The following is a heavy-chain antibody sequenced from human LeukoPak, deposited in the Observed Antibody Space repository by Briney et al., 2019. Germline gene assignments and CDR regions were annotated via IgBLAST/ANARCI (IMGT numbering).Heavy chain of an antibody. D-gene: IGHD2-2*01. V-gene: IGHV4-4*02. CDR2: IYHSGST. CDR3: AREWGCASCPAS. CDR1: GGSISSSNW. Sequence: PSDTLSLTYAVSGGSISSSNWWSWVRQPPGKGLEWIGEIYHSGSTNYNPSLKSRVTISVDKSKNQFSLKLSSVTAADTAVYYCAREWGCASCPASWGQGTLVTVSS. J-gene: IGHJ5*02.